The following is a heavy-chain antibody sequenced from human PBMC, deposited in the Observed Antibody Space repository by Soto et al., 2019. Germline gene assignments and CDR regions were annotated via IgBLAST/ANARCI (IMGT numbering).Heavy chain of an antibody. CDR3: ARAYYDILTGNYYYYGMDV. J-gene: IGHJ6*02. V-gene: IGHV1-46*01. CDR2: INPSGGST. D-gene: IGHD3-9*01. CDR1: GYTFTSYY. Sequence: GASVKVSCKASGYTFTSYYVNWVRQAPGQGLEWMGIINPSGGSTSYAQKFQGRVTMTRDTSTSTVYMELSSLRSEDTAVYYCARAYYDILTGNYYYYGMDVWGQGTKVTVSS.